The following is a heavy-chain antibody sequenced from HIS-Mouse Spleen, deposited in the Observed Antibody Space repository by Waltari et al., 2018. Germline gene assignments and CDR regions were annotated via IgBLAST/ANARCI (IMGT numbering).Heavy chain of an antibody. CDR3: ARDFHDFWSGYYGGDKKHDAFDI. CDR2: IYTSGRT. Sequence: QVQLQESGPGLVKPSETLSLTCTVSGGSISSYYWSWIRQPAGKGLEWIGRIYTSGRTNYNPSLKRRVTRSVDPSKDQFSLKLSSVTAADTAVYYCARDFHDFWSGYYGGDKKHDAFDIWGQGTMVTVSS. D-gene: IGHD3-3*01. V-gene: IGHV4-4*07. CDR1: GGSISSYY. J-gene: IGHJ3*02.